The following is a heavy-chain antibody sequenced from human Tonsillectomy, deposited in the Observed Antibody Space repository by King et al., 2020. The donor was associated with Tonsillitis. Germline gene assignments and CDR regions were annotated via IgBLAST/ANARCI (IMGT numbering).Heavy chain of an antibody. J-gene: IGHJ4*02. CDR3: ARAYGRGEPYYYDGSGNLTF. CDR1: GYTFINYY. CDR2: INPISGSS. Sequence: QRQLVQSGAEVKRPGASVKVSCKTSGYTFINYYVHWVRQAPGQGLEWMGLINPISGSSTYAQKFQGSVTMTGDTSTSTVYMGLSSLKSEDTAIYYCARAYGRGEPYYYDGSGNLTFWGQGTLVTVSS. V-gene: IGHV1-46*01. D-gene: IGHD3-22*01.